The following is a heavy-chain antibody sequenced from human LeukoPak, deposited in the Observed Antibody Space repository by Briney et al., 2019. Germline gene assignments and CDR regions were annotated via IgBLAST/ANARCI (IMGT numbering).Heavy chain of an antibody. J-gene: IGHJ4*02. CDR3: AKVQGIAARPNPADY. CDR2: IYSGGST. Sequence: TGGSLRLSCAASGFTVSSNYMSWVRQAPWKGLEWVSVIYSGGSTYYADSVKGRFTISRDNSKNTLYLQMNSLRAEDTAVYYCAKVQGIAARPNPADYWGQGTLVTVSS. CDR1: GFTVSSNY. V-gene: IGHV3-66*01. D-gene: IGHD6-6*01.